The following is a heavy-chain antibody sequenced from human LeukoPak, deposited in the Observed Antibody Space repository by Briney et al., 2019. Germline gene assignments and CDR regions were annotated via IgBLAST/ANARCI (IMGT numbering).Heavy chain of an antibody. CDR2: IKQDGSEK. V-gene: IGHV3-7*01. CDR3: AELGITMIGGV. Sequence: GGSLRLSAAAPGSTFSSYWMSWVRQAPRKGLEWVANIKQDGSEKYYVDSVKGRFTISRDNAKISLYLQMNSLRAEDTAVYYCAELGITMIGGVWGKGTTVTISS. J-gene: IGHJ6*04. CDR1: GSTFSSYW. D-gene: IGHD3-10*02.